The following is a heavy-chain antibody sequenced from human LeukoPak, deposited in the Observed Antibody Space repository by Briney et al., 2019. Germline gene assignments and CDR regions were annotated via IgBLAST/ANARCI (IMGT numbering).Heavy chain of an antibody. D-gene: IGHD3-10*01. CDR2: IYYSGST. Sequence: SETLSLTCTVSGGSISSGGYYWSWIRQHPGKGLEWIGYIYYSGSTYYNPSLKSRVTISVDTSKNQFSLKLSSVTAADTAVYYCARVGSGSFDYWGRGTLVTVTS. V-gene: IGHV4-31*03. CDR1: GGSISSGGYY. J-gene: IGHJ4*02. CDR3: ARVGSGSFDY.